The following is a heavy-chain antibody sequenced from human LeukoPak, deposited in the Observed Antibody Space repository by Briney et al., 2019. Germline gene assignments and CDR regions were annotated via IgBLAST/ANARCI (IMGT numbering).Heavy chain of an antibody. J-gene: IGHJ4*02. CDR2: IWYDGSNK. D-gene: IGHD6-19*01. CDR3: ARGEGSGWYYFDY. CDR1: GFTFSSYS. Sequence: PGGSLRLSCAASGFTFSSYSMNWVRQAPGKGLEWVAVIWYDGSNKYYADSVKGRFTISRDNSKNTLYLQMNSLRAEDTAVYYCARGEGSGWYYFDYWGQGTLVTVSS. V-gene: IGHV3-33*08.